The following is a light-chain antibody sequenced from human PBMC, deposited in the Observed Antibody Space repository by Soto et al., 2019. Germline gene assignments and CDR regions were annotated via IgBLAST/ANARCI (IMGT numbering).Light chain of an antibody. CDR1: QGISSY. V-gene: IGKV1-8*01. CDR2: AAS. CDR3: QQYYSYPLT. J-gene: IGKJ4*01. Sequence: AIRMTQSPSSFSASTGDRVTITCRASQGISSYLAWYQQKPGKAPKLLIYAASTLQSGVPSRFSGSRSGTDLPLTISCLQSEDFATYYCQQYYSYPLTFGGGTKVEIK.